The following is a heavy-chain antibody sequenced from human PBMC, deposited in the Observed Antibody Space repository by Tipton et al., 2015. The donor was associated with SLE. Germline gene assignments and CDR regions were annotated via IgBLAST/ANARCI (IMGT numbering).Heavy chain of an antibody. CDR3: ARFQANGSCTLAFDI. J-gene: IGHJ4*02. CDR1: GGSFSGYY. CDR2: VNDRGRT. V-gene: IGHV4-34*01. Sequence: TLSLTCAVYGGSFSGYYWSWIRQFPGKGLEWIGEVNDRGRTNSNPSLKSRVTISADTSKNQFSLKVTSVTAADTAVYFCARFQANGSCTLAFDIWGRGALVTVSS. D-gene: IGHD2-8*01.